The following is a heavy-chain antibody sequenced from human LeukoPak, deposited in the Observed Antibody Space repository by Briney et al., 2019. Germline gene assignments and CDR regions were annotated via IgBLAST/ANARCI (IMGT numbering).Heavy chain of an antibody. CDR1: GFTFRSYG. CDR2: IIDTGRST. J-gene: IGHJ4*02. V-gene: IGHV3-23*01. D-gene: IGHD1-20*01. Sequence: GGSLRLSCEASGFTFRSYGMSWVRQAPGKGLEWVSGIIDTGRSTFYIDSVKGRFTISRDNSKNTLYVQMNSLRGEDTAVYYCARHNWNQYYFDFWGQGTLVTVSS. CDR3: ARHNWNQYYFDF.